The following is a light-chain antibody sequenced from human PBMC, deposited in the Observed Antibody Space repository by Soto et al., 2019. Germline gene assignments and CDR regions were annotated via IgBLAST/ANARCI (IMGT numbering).Light chain of an antibody. Sequence: EIVLTQSPGPLSLSPGERATLSCRASQSVSSSYLAWYQQKPGQAPRLLIYGASSMATGIPDRFSGSGSGTAFTLTISRLEPEDFAVYYCQQYGSSPRYTFDQGTKLEIK. CDR3: QQYGSSPRYT. CDR2: GAS. J-gene: IGKJ2*01. CDR1: QSVSSSY. V-gene: IGKV3-20*01.